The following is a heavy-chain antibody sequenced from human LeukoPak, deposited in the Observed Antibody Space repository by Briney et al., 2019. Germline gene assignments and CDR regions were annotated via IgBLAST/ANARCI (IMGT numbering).Heavy chain of an antibody. CDR3: ARDSVDYYYDSSGYYSLDY. V-gene: IGHV1-18*01. Sequence: GASVKVFCKASGYTFTSYGISWVRQAPGQGLEWMGWISAYNANTNYAQKFQDRVIMTTDTSTSTAYMELRSLRSDDTAVYYCARDSVDYYYDSSGYYSLDYWGQGTLVTVSS. J-gene: IGHJ4*02. CDR1: GYTFTSYG. D-gene: IGHD3-22*01. CDR2: ISAYNANT.